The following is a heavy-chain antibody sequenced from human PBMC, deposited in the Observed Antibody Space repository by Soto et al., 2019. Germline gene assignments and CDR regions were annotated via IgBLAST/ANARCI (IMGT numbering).Heavy chain of an antibody. CDR3: ARGPRFTMVRGVTYYYYYGMDV. CDR1: GYTFTSYD. D-gene: IGHD3-10*01. CDR2: MNPNSGNT. Sequence: GASVKVSCKTSGYTFTSYDINWVRQVTGQGLEWMGWMNPNSGNTGYAQKFQGRVTMTRNTSISTAYMELSSLRSEDTAVYYCARGPRFTMVRGVTYYYYYGMDVWGQGTTVTVSS. J-gene: IGHJ6*02. V-gene: IGHV1-8*01.